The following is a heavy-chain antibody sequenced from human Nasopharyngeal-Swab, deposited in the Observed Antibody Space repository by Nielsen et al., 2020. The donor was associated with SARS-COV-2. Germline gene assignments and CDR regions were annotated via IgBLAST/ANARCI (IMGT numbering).Heavy chain of an antibody. CDR1: GFTFSSYS. CDR3: ACLDMYITGF. V-gene: IGHV3-48*04. Sequence: GESLKISCAASGFTFSSYSMNWVRQAPGKGLEWVSYIMSTGTTIDYADSVKGRFTISRDNAKNSLYLQMSNLRAEDTAVYYCACLDMYITGFWGQGTLVTVSS. J-gene: IGHJ4*02. CDR2: IMSTGTTI. D-gene: IGHD1-14*01.